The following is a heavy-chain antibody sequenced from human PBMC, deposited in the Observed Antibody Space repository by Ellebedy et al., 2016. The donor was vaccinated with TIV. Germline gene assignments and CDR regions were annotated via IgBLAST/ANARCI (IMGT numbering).Heavy chain of an antibody. CDR3: ARRRCCSSTTCKVKTIFGMMTPSPIDT. J-gene: IGHJ5*02. Sequence: ASVKVSXXTSGYTFTNYDISWVRQATGQGLEWMGWMNPKSGHTGYAQKFLGRLTLTRNTFVNTAYMELSSLKFEDTAVYYCARRRCCSSTTCKVKTIFGMMTPSPIDTWGRGTLVTVSS. D-gene: IGHD2-2*01. CDR2: MNPKSGHT. CDR1: GYTFTNYD. V-gene: IGHV1-8*01.